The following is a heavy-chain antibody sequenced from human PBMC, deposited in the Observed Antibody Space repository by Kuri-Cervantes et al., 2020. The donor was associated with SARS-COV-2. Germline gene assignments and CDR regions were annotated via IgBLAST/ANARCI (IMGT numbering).Heavy chain of an antibody. CDR3: AMYFYGSGNYHDTLDK. Sequence: ASVKVSCKTSGYTFDMYGINWVRQAPGQGLEWMGWISVYSGKTNYTEKMQGRVTLTTDTSTSTAYLDLSSLRSEDTAVYYCAMYFYGSGNYHDTLDKWGQGTLVTVSS. CDR1: GYTFDMYG. D-gene: IGHD3-10*01. V-gene: IGHV1-18*04. J-gene: IGHJ4*02. CDR2: ISVYSGKT.